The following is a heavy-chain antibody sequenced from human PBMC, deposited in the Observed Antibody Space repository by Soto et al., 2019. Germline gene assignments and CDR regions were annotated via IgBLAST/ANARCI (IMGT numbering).Heavy chain of an antibody. V-gene: IGHV1-69*06. CDR3: ATGGHNDGYNFYHGMDV. D-gene: IGHD5-18*01. J-gene: IGHJ6*02. CDR1: GGIFTNNA. CDR2: IIPLFDTA. Sequence: QVQVVQSGAEVKKPGSSVKVSCKVSGGIFTNNAISWVRQAPGQGLEWLGGIIPLFDTAYYAQIFRVRLRISADRATTTAYMELTGLTSADTAVYFCATGGHNDGYNFYHGMDVWGQGTTVTVS.